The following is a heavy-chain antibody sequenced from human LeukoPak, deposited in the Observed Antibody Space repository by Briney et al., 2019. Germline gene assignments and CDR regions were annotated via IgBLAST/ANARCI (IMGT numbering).Heavy chain of an antibody. D-gene: IGHD4-23*01. CDR3: ARVQGHDYGGNSDAFDI. V-gene: IGHV1-46*03. CDR2: INPSGGST. CDR1: GYTLTSYY. Sequence: GASVKVSCKASGYTLTSYYMHWVRQAPGQGLEWMGIINPSGGSTSYAQKFQGRVTMTRDMSTSTVYMELSSLRSEDTAVYYCARVQGHDYGGNSDAFDIWGQGTMVTVSS. J-gene: IGHJ3*02.